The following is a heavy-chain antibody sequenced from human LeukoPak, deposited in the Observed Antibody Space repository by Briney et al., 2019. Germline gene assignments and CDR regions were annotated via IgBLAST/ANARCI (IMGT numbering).Heavy chain of an antibody. D-gene: IGHD3-3*01. Sequence: TLSLTCAVYGESFRGYYLIWIRQPPAKGLEGIGEITDSGSTNYNSSLKSRVTISVDTSKNQFSLTLQPVTAADFAFYYCARGLASGYPPIASDYGGRGPLVTASS. J-gene: IGHJ4*02. V-gene: IGHV4-34*01. CDR2: ITDSGST. CDR1: GESFRGYY. CDR3: ARGLASGYPPIASDY.